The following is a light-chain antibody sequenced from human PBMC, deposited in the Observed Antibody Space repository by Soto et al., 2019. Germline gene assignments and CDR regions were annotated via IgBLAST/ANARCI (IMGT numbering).Light chain of an antibody. CDR2: EVR. CDR1: MRDVGAYNL. Sequence: QSALTQPASVSGSAGQSITISCSGTMRDVGAYNLVSWYQQHPGTAPKLIIYEVRNRPSGISSRFSGSRSGNTASLTISGLQSEDEGGYYCSAYTARGTLVFGGGTKLTVL. J-gene: IGLJ3*02. CDR3: SAYTARGTLV. V-gene: IGLV2-14*01.